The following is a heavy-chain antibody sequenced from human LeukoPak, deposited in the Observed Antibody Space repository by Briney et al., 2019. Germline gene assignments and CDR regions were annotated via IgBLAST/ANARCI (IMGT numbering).Heavy chain of an antibody. D-gene: IGHD4-17*01. CDR1: GVSISSYY. V-gene: IGHV4-59*01. CDR2: IYYSGST. J-gene: IGHJ4*02. Sequence: SETLSLTCTVSGVSISSYYWSWIRQPPGKGLEWIGYIYYSGSTDYNPSLKSRVTISVDTSKNQFSLKLSSVTAADTAMYYCARGFGDYVRYFDFWGQGTLVTVSS. CDR3: ARGFGDYVRYFDF.